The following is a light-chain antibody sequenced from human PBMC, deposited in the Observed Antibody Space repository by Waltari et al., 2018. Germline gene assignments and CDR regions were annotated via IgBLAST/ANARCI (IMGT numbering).Light chain of an antibody. CDR3: QHYVRLPAT. Sequence: IVLTQSPGTLSLSPGERATLSCRASQSVSRSLAWYQQKPGQAPKLLIYGESTRATGIPDRFTGSGSGTYFSLTISSLEPEDFAIYFCQHYVRLPATFGQGTKVEIK. J-gene: IGKJ1*01. CDR2: GES. CDR1: QSVSRS. V-gene: IGKV3-20*01.